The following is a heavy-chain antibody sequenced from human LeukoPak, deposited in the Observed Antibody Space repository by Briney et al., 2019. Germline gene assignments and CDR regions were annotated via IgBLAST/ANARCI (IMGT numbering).Heavy chain of an antibody. Sequence: ASVKVSCKASGGTFSSYAISWVRQAPGQGLEWMRRIIPILGIANYAQKFQGRVAITADKSTSTAYMELSSLRSEDTAVYYCARTGYCSGGSCYQDWFDPWGQGTLVTVSS. V-gene: IGHV1-69*04. CDR1: GGTFSSYA. CDR2: IIPILGIA. CDR3: ARTGYCSGGSCYQDWFDP. D-gene: IGHD2-15*01. J-gene: IGHJ5*02.